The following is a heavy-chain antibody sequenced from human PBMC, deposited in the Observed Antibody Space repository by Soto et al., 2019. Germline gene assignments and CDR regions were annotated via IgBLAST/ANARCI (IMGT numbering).Heavy chain of an antibody. D-gene: IGHD4-17*01. Sequence: GASVKVSCKVSGYTLTELSIHWVRQAPGKGLEWMGGFDPEDGETIYAQKFQGRVTMTEDTSTDTAYMELSSLRSEDTAVYYCATDQLSDYPYYFDYWGQGTLVTVSS. CDR2: FDPEDGET. CDR3: ATDQLSDYPYYFDY. V-gene: IGHV1-24*01. CDR1: GYTLTELS. J-gene: IGHJ4*02.